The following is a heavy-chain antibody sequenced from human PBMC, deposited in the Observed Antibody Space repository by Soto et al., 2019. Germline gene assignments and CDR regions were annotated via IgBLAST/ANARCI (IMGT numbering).Heavy chain of an antibody. Sequence: GESLKISCKGSGYTFTSYWITWVRQMPGKGLEWMGRIDPSDSYTKYSSSFQGHVTISADKSISTAYLQWSSLKASDTAMYYCARRGGDLQYHFDYWGQGTLVTVSS. D-gene: IGHD4-4*01. CDR3: ARRGGDLQYHFDY. CDR2: IDPSDSYT. CDR1: GYTFTSYW. V-gene: IGHV5-10-1*01. J-gene: IGHJ4*02.